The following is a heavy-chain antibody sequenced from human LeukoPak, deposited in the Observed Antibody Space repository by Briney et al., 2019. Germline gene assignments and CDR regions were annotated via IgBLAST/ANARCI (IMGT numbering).Heavy chain of an antibody. Sequence: SETLSLTCAVYGGSFSGYYWSWIRQPPGKGLEWIGEINHSGSTNYNPSLKGRVTISVDTSTKQFSLKLSSVTAGDTAVYYCARGGTNCSSTSCRYGGKWFDPSGQGTLVTVSS. CDR2: INHSGST. CDR3: ARGGTNCSSTSCRYGGKWFDP. CDR1: GGSFSGYY. V-gene: IGHV4-34*01. D-gene: IGHD2-2*01. J-gene: IGHJ5*02.